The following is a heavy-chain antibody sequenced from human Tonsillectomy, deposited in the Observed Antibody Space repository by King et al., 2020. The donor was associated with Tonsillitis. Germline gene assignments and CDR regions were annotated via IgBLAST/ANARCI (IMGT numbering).Heavy chain of an antibody. CDR1: GGSISSSSYY. J-gene: IGHJ4*02. V-gene: IGHV4-39*07. CDR2: IYYSGST. CDR3: ARHCVVPAGMPPDY. Sequence: QLQESGPGLVKPSETLSLTCTVSGGSISSSSYYWGWIRQPPGKGLEWIGSIYYSGSTYYNPSLKSRVTISVDTSKNQFSLKLSSVTAADTAFYYCARHCVVPAGMPPDYWGQGTLVTVSS. D-gene: IGHD2-2*01.